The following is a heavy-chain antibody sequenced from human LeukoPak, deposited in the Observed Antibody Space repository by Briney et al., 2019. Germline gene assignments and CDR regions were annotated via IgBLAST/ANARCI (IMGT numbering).Heavy chain of an antibody. CDR3: AREGECSGGTCYSYGWIDS. J-gene: IGHJ5*01. V-gene: IGHV4-61*08. Sequence: SETLSLTCNVSGGSVSGGDSYWTWIRQPPGKGLEWIGYVSSSATDYNPSLKSRVTISVDTSKNQFSLKLRSVTAADTAVYFCAREGECSGGTCYSYGWIDSWGQGTLVTVSS. D-gene: IGHD2-15*01. CDR1: GGSVSGGDSY. CDR2: VSSSAT.